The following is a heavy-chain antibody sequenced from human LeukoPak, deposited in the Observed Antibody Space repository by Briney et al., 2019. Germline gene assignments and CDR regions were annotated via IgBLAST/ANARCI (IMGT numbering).Heavy chain of an antibody. CDR2: ISGSGGST. V-gene: IGHV3-23*01. J-gene: IGHJ3*02. D-gene: IGHD3-10*01. Sequence: GGSLRLSCAASGFTFSSYAMSWVRQAPGKGREWVSGISGSGGSTYYADFVKGRFTISRDNSKNTLYLQMNSLRAEDTAVYYCAKDNGDWFGAFDIWGQGTMVTVSS. CDR3: AKDNGDWFGAFDI. CDR1: GFTFSSYA.